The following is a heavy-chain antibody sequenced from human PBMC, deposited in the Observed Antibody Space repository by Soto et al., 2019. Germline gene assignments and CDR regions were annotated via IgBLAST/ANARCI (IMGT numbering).Heavy chain of an antibody. CDR2: ISYSGNT. Sequence: SETLSLTCTVSGGSISNYYWSWIRQPPGKGLEWIGYISYSGNTNYNPSLKSRVIISVDKSKNQFSLKLSSVTDADTAVYYCARGETQQQRDYWGQGTLVTVSS. J-gene: IGHJ4*02. D-gene: IGHD6-13*01. CDR1: GGSISNYY. V-gene: IGHV4-59*12. CDR3: ARGETQQQRDY.